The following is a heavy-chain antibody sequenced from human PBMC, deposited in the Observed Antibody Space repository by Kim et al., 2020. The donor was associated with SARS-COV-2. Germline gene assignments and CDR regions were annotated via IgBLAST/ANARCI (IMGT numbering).Heavy chain of an antibody. Sequence: GGSLRLSCAASGFTFSSYDMNWVRQAPGKGLEWVSYITSSGSTIYYADSVKGRFTISRDNAKNSLYLQMNSLRAEDTAVYYCATQGRGYQGYAFDIWGQGTMVTVSS. D-gene: IGHD2-2*01. CDR3: ATQGRGYQGYAFDI. V-gene: IGHV3-48*03. CDR1: GFTFSSYD. J-gene: IGHJ3*02. CDR2: ITSSGSTI.